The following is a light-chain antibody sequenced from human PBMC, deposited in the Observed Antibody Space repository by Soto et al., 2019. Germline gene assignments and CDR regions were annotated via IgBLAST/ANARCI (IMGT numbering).Light chain of an antibody. Sequence: QSVLTQPPSVXAAPGQGVTISCTGSSANIGAAYNVDWYQQLPGTAPKLLIYGNNNRPSGVPARFSGSKSGNTASLTISGLQAEDEADYYCSSYTSSSTRVFGTGTKVTVL. CDR1: SANIGAAYN. J-gene: IGLJ1*01. CDR3: SSYTSSSTRV. V-gene: IGLV1-40*01. CDR2: GNN.